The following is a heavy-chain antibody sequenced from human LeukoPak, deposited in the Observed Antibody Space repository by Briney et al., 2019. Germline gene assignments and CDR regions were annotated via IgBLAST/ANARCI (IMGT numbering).Heavy chain of an antibody. V-gene: IGHV3-43*02. CDR2: ISGDGGST. D-gene: IGHD3-22*01. J-gene: IGHJ4*02. Sequence: GGSLRLSCAASGFTFDDYAMHWVRQAPGKGLEWVSLISGDGGSTYYADSVKGRFTISRDNSENSLYLQMNSLRTEDTALYYCAKDMFYYDSSAFDYWGQGTLVTVSS. CDR1: GFTFDDYA. CDR3: AKDMFYYDSSAFDY.